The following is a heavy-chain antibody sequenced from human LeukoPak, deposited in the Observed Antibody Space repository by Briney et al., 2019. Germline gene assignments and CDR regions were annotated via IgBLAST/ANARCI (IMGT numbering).Heavy chain of an antibody. CDR2: INHSGST. D-gene: IGHD6-19*01. V-gene: IGHV4-34*01. J-gene: IGHJ4*02. CDR3: ARGRVAVAGRFDY. CDR1: GGPFSGYY. Sequence: SETLSLTCAVYGGPFSGYYWSWIRQPPGKGLEWIGEINHSGSTNYNPSLKSRVTISVDTSKNQFSLKLSSVTAADTAVYYCARGRVAVAGRFDYWGQGTLVTVSS.